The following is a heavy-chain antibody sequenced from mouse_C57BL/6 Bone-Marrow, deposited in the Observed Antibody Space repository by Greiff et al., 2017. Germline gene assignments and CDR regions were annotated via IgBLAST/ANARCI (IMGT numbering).Heavy chain of an antibody. V-gene: IGHV1-31*01. J-gene: IGHJ4*01. CDR1: GYSFTGYY. Sequence: VQLKQSGPELVKPGASVKISCKASGYSFTGYYMHWVKQSHGNILDWIGYIYPYNGVSSYNQKFKGKATLTVDKSSSTAYMELRSLTSEDSAVYYCARPLYGSSPYYYAMDYWGQGTSVTVSS. CDR2: IYPYNGVS. CDR3: ARPLYGSSPYYYAMDY. D-gene: IGHD1-1*01.